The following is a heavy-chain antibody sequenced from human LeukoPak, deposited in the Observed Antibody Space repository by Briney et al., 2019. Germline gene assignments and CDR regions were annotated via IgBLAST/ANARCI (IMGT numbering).Heavy chain of an antibody. J-gene: IGHJ4*02. CDR1: GGSFSGYY. V-gene: IGHV4-34*12. D-gene: IGHD6-13*01. Sequence: SETLSLTCAVDGGSFSGYYWSWTRQPPGKGLEWIGSIFYSGSTYYNPSLKSRVTISVDTSKTQFSLKLSSVTAADTAVYYCAKQQLVRCFDYWGQGTLVTVSS. CDR3: AKQQLVRCFDY. CDR2: IFYSGST.